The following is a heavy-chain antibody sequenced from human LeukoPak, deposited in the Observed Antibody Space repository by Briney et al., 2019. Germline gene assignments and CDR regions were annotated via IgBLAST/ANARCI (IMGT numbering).Heavy chain of an antibody. V-gene: IGHV4-34*01. CDR3: ARMTTGHDY. J-gene: IGHJ4*02. CDR1: GMSFTSYY. Sequence: SETLSLTCGVSGMSFTSYYWSWIRQTPGKGLEWIGEVNHSGYTNMNPSLKSRVTISVDTSKNQSSLMMTSVTAADTAVYFCARMTTGHDYWGQGTLVTVSS. CDR2: VNHSGYT. D-gene: IGHD4-17*01.